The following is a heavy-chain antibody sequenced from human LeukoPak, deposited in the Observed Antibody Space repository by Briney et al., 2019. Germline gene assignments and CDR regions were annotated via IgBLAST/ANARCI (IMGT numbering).Heavy chain of an antibody. V-gene: IGHV4-30-2*02. CDR3: AESQGQYYFMDV. Sequence: SQTLSLTCSVSGVFISSGGFYWNWIRQPPGKGLEWIGYIDSETTHYNPSLKSRVTISVDTSKNQFSLNLTSVTAADTAVYYCAESQGQYYFMDVWGKGTTVTVSS. CDR2: IDSETT. CDR1: GVFISSGGFY. D-gene: IGHD2/OR15-2a*01. J-gene: IGHJ6*03.